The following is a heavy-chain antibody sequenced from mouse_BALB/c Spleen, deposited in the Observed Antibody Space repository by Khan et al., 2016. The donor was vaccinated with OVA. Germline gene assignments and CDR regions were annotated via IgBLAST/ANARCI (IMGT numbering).Heavy chain of an antibody. Sequence: QVQLQQSEAELVKPGASAKLSCKTSGYTFTNYWIQWMKQRPGQGLEWIGEIFPGTGTTYYNENFKGKATLTIDTSSTTAYMQLSSLTSEDSAVYFGARGYFGNYEFAYWGQGTLVTVSA. CDR1: GYTFTNYW. D-gene: IGHD2-1*01. CDR2: IFPGTGTT. V-gene: IGHV1S132*01. J-gene: IGHJ3*01. CDR3: ARGYFGNYEFAY.